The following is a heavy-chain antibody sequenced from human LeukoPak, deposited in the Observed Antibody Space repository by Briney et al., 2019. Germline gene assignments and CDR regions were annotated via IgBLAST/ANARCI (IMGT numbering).Heavy chain of an antibody. J-gene: IGHJ5*02. CDR1: GFTFSIYA. Sequence: GGSLRLSCAASGFTFSIYAMSWVRQAPGKGLEWVSTISGSGGSTHYAASVTGRFTISRDNSKNTLNLQMNSPRAEDTAVYYCVRGYSYGWFDPWGKGTLVTVSS. CDR3: VRGYSYGWFDP. D-gene: IGHD5-18*01. V-gene: IGHV3-23*01. CDR2: ISGSGGST.